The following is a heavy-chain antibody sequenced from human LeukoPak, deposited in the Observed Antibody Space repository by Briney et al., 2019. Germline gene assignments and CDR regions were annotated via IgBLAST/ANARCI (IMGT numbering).Heavy chain of an antibody. CDR2: IKEDGTEK. V-gene: IGHV3-7*01. Sequence: PGGSLRLSCVASGFVFRNIWMAWDRQPPGKGLEWVAHIKEDGTEKYYLDSVKGRFTIARDDARNSLFLQMNSLRVDDTATYYCVRGGWELDYWGQGSPVTVSS. CDR3: VRGGWELDY. CDR1: GFVFRNIW. D-gene: IGHD1-26*01. J-gene: IGHJ4*02.